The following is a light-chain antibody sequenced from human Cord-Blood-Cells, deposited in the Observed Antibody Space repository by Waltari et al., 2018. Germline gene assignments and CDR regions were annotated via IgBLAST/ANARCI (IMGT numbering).Light chain of an antibody. CDR2: DVS. CDR1: RSDVGGYNY. CDR3: SSYTSSSTLEV. V-gene: IGLV2-14*01. Sequence: QSALTHPASVSGSPGQSITISCTGTRSDVGGYNYVSWYQQHPGKAPKLMIYDVSNRPSGVSNRFSGSKSGNTASLTISGLQAEDEADYYCSSYTSSSTLEVFGTGTKVTVL. J-gene: IGLJ1*01.